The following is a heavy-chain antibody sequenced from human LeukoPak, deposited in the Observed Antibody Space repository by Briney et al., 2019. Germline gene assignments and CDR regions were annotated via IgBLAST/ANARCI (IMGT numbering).Heavy chain of an antibody. Sequence: GGSLRLSCAASGFTFSSYAMHWVRQAPGKGLEWVSGISWNSGSIGYADSVKGRFTISRDNAKNSLYLQMNSLRTEDTALYYCAKDYAAYYYDSSGYPDYWGQGTLVTVSS. CDR1: GFTFSSYA. CDR2: ISWNSGSI. D-gene: IGHD3-22*01. CDR3: AKDYAAYYYDSSGYPDY. J-gene: IGHJ4*02. V-gene: IGHV3-9*01.